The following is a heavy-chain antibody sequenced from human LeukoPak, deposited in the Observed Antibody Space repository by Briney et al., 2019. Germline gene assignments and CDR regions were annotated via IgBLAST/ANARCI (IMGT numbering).Heavy chain of an antibody. D-gene: IGHD5-24*01. CDR1: GFTFSSYG. Sequence: GGSLRLSCAASGFTFSSYGMHWVRQAPGKGLEWVAVISYDGSNKYYADSVKGRFTISRDNSKNTLYLQMGSLRAEDTAVYYCAKDLHPRRDVGSVDAFDIWGQGTMVTVSS. J-gene: IGHJ3*02. CDR2: ISYDGSNK. CDR3: AKDLHPRRDVGSVDAFDI. V-gene: IGHV3-33*05.